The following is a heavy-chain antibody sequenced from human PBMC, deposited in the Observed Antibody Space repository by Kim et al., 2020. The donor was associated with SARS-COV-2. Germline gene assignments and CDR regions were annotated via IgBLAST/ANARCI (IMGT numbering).Heavy chain of an antibody. J-gene: IGHJ6*02. CDR2: IIPIFGTA. Sequence: SVKVSCKASGGTFSSYAISWVRQAPGQGLEWMGGIIPIFGTANYAQKFQGRVTITADESTSTAYMELSSLRSEDTAVYYCARTALYDILTGSYYYYGMDVWGQGTTVTVSS. CDR1: GGTFSSYA. V-gene: IGHV1-69*13. D-gene: IGHD3-9*01. CDR3: ARTALYDILTGSYYYYGMDV.